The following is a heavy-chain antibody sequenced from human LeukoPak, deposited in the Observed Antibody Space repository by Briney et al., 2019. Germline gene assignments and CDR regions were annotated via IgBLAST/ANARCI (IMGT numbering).Heavy chain of an antibody. V-gene: IGHV3-23*01. CDR3: ARDRSWGSQCYFDY. D-gene: IGHD7-27*01. Sequence: GGSLRLSCAASGFTFSSYTMSWVRQAPGKGLEWVSIISGSGDNKYHAESVKGRFTISRDNSKNTLYLQMNSLRAEDTAVYYCARDRSWGSQCYFDYWGQGTLVTVSS. CDR2: ISGSGDNK. J-gene: IGHJ4*02. CDR1: GFTFSSYT.